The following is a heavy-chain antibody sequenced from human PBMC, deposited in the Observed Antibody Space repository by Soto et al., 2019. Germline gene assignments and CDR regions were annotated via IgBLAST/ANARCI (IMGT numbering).Heavy chain of an antibody. D-gene: IGHD2-2*02. Sequence: GESLKISCKGSGYGFTSYWIGWVRQMPGKGLEWMGIIYPGDSDTRYSPSFQGQVTISADKSISTAYLQWSSLKASDTAMYYCARSVVVPAAILRYYYYYGMDVWGQGTTVTVSS. V-gene: IGHV5-51*01. CDR1: GYGFTSYW. CDR2: IYPGDSDT. CDR3: ARSVVVPAAILRYYYYYGMDV. J-gene: IGHJ6*02.